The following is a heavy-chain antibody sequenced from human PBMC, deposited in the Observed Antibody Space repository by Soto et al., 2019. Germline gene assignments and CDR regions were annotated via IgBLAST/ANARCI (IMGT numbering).Heavy chain of an antibody. V-gene: IGHV4-39*07. CDR3: AKTSRFDY. CDR2: INHSGST. Sequence: PSETLSLTCTVSGGSISSSSYYWGWIRQPPGKGLEWIGEINHSGSTNYNPSLKSRVTISVDTSKNQFSLKLSSVTAADTAVYYCAKTSRFDYWGQGTLVTVSS. CDR1: GGSISSSSYY. J-gene: IGHJ4*02. D-gene: IGHD6-6*01.